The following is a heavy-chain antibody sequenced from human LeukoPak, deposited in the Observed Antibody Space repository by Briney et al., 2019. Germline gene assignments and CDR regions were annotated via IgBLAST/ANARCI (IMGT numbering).Heavy chain of an antibody. V-gene: IGHV1-24*01. CDR1: GYTLTELS. D-gene: IGHD4-17*01. J-gene: IGHJ4*02. CDR2: FDPEDGET. Sequence: ASVKVSCKVSGYTLTELSMHGVRQAPGKGLECMGGFDPEDGETIYAQKFQGRVTMTEDTSTDTAYMELSSLRSEDTAVYYCATALGDYGDYVGDYWGQGTLVTVSS. CDR3: ATALGDYGDYVGDY.